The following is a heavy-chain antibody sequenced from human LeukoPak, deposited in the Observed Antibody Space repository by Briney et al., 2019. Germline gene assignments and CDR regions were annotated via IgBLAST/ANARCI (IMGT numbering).Heavy chain of an antibody. D-gene: IGHD3-22*01. V-gene: IGHV1-3*01. CDR1: GYTFTSYA. J-gene: IGHJ3*02. CDR3: AREGYDSSGYYHPLDAFDI. Sequence: ASVKVSCKASGYTFTSYAMHWVRQAPGQRLEWMGWINAGNGNTKYSQKFQGRVTITADESTSTAYMELSSLRSEDTAVYYCAREGYDSSGYYHPLDAFDIWGQGTMVTVSS. CDR2: INAGNGNT.